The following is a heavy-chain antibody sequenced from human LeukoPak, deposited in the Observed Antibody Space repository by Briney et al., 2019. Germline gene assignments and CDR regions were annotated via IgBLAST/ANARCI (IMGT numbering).Heavy chain of an antibody. V-gene: IGHV4-39*07. J-gene: IGHJ4*02. Sequence: PSETLSLTCTVSGGSISSSSYYWGWIRQPPGKGLEWIGSIYYSGSTYYNPSLKSRVTISVDTSKNQFSLKLSSVTAADTAVYYCARGPFYDFWSGIFDYWGQGTLVTVSS. D-gene: IGHD3-3*01. CDR3: ARGPFYDFWSGIFDY. CDR1: GGSISSSSYY. CDR2: IYYSGST.